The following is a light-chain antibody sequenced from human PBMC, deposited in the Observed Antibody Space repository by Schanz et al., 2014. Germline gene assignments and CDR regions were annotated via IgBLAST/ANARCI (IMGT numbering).Light chain of an antibody. CDR3: QQRSNWPPFT. CDR1: QSVSSN. V-gene: IGKV3-11*01. CDR2: GAS. Sequence: EIVLTQSPATLSLSPGERATLSCGASQSVSSNLAWYQQKPGQAPRLLVYGASTRATGIPARFSGSGSGTEFTLNISSLEPEDFAVYYCQQRSNWPPFTFGPGTKVDIK. J-gene: IGKJ3*01.